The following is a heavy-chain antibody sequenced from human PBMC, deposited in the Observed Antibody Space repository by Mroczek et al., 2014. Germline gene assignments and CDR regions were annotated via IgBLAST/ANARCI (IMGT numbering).Heavy chain of an antibody. D-gene: IGHD2-15*01. J-gene: IGHJ4*02. CDR2: INHSGST. V-gene: IGHV4-34*01. CDR3: ARGIAGLGCSGGSCPGDY. Sequence: QVQLQQWGAGLLKPSETLSLTCAVYGGSFSGYYWSWIRQPPGKGLEWIGEINHSGSTNYNPSLKSRVTISVDTSKNQFSLKLSSVTAADTAVYYCARGIAGLGCSGGSCPGDYWGQGTLVTVSS. CDR1: GGSFSGYY.